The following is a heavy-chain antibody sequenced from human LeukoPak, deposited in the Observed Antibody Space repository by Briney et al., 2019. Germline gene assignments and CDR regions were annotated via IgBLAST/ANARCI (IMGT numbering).Heavy chain of an antibody. CDR2: TYYRSKWYN. J-gene: IGHJ3*02. D-gene: IGHD3-22*01. CDR3: ARGGYDPVVGYYSAFDI. CDR1: GDSVSSNSAA. V-gene: IGHV6-1*01. Sequence: SQTLSLTCAISGDSVSSNSAAWHWIRQSPSRGLEWLGRTYYRSKWYNDYAVSVKSRITINPDTSKNQFSLQLNSVTPEDTAVYYCARGGYDPVVGYYSAFDIWGQGTMVTVSS.